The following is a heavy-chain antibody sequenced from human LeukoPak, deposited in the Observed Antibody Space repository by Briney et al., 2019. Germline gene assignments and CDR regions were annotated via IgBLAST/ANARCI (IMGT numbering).Heavy chain of an antibody. CDR1: GGAISSYY. D-gene: IGHD3-22*01. CDR3: ARGGLTYDSSLDY. Sequence: SETLSLTCTVSGGAISSYYWSWIRQPPGKGLEGIVYIYYSGSTKYNPSPKSRVTISVDTTKNQFSLMLSSVTAAYTAVYYCARGGLTYDSSLDYWGQGTLVTVSS. J-gene: IGHJ4*02. V-gene: IGHV4-59*01. CDR2: IYYSGST.